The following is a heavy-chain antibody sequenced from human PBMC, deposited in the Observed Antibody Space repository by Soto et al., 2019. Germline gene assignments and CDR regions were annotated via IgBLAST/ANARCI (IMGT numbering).Heavy chain of an antibody. J-gene: IGHJ5*02. CDR1: GGSISSGGYS. CDR3: ARGSPITMVRGASGWFDP. Sequence: SETLSLTCAVSGGSISSGGYSWSWIRQPPGKGLEWIGYIYHSGSTYYNPSLKSRATISVDRSKNQFSLKLSSVTAADTAVYYCARGSPITMVRGASGWFDPWGQGTLVTVSS. V-gene: IGHV4-30-2*01. CDR2: IYHSGST. D-gene: IGHD3-10*01.